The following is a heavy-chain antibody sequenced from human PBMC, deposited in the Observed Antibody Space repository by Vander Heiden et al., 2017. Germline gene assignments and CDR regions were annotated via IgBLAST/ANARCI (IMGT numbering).Heavy chain of an antibody. CDR1: GFPFSSYT. CDR2: ISATGVTI. Sequence: EVQLVQSGGGLVQPGGALSLTWVASGFPFSSYTMTWVRQTPGKGLEWISYISATGVTIYYSQSVEGRFTISRDNVKNSLYLQMNNLRDDDTGVYYCARDPKLYGAFGPYFDYWGQGVLVTVAS. CDR3: ARDPKLYGAFGPYFDY. J-gene: IGHJ4*02. D-gene: IGHD2-15*01. V-gene: IGHV3-48*02.